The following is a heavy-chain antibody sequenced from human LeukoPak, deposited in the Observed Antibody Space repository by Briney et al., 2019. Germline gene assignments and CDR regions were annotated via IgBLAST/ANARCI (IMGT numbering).Heavy chain of an antibody. V-gene: IGHV4-59*01. J-gene: IGHJ4*02. D-gene: IGHD7-27*01. CDR3: ARDLNRGIDY. Sequence: KPSETLSLTCTVSGGSISSYYWSWIRQPPGKGLEWIGYIYYSGSTNYNPSLKSRVTISVDTSKNQFSLKLSSVTAADTAVYYCARDLNRGIDYWGQGTLVTVSS. CDR2: IYYSGST. CDR1: GGSISSYY.